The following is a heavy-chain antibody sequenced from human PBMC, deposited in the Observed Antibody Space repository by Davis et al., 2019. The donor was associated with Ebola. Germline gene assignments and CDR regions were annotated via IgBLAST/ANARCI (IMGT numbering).Heavy chain of an antibody. CDR1: GFSLSTSGMC. V-gene: IGHV2-70*12. CDR2: IDWDDDK. Sequence: SGPTLVKPTQTLTLTCTFSGFSLSTSGMCVSWIRQPPGQALEWLARIDWDDDKYYSTSLKTRLTISKDTSKNQVVLTMTNMDPVDTATYYCAHSERGWLQFGYYFDYWGQGTLVTVSS. D-gene: IGHD5-24*01. J-gene: IGHJ4*02. CDR3: AHSERGWLQFGYYFDY.